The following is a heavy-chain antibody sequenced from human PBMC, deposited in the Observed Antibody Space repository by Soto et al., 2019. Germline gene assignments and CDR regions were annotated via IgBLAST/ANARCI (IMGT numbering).Heavy chain of an antibody. D-gene: IGHD2-15*01. CDR3: ARAPSESTVRGSCYSKVSAFDI. CDR2: IYYSGST. J-gene: IGHJ3*02. Sequence: SETLSLTCTVTGGSISSYYWSWIRQPPGKGLEWIGYIYYSGSTNYNPSLKSRVTISVDTSKNQFSLKLSSVTAADTAVYYCARAPSESTVRGSCYSKVSAFDIWGQGTMVTVS. V-gene: IGHV4-59*01. CDR1: GGSISSYY.